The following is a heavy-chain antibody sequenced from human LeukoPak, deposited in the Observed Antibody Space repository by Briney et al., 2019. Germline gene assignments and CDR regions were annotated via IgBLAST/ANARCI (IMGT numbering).Heavy chain of an antibody. J-gene: IGHJ4*02. CDR3: AKDDLGYYDSSGYEFDY. D-gene: IGHD3-22*01. Sequence: PGRSLRLSGAASGFTFSSYGMHWVRQAPGKGLEWVAVIWYDGSNKYYADSVKGRFTISRDNSKNTLYLQMNSLRAEDTAVYYCAKDDLGYYDSSGYEFDYWGQGTLVTVSS. CDR1: GFTFSSYG. CDR2: IWYDGSNK. V-gene: IGHV3-33*06.